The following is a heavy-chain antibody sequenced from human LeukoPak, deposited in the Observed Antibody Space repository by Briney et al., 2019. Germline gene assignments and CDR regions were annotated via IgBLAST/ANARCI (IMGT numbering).Heavy chain of an antibody. D-gene: IGHD3-9*01. J-gene: IGHJ5*02. CDR3: ARAAGYDILTGLNWFDP. CDR2: IKQDGSEK. V-gene: IGHV3-7*05. Sequence: PGGSLRLSCAASGFTFSSYWMSWVRQAPGKGLEWVANIKQDGSEKYYVDSVKGRFTISRDNAKNSLYLQMNSLRAEDTAVYYCARAAGYDILTGLNWFDPWGQGTLVTVSS. CDR1: GFTFSSYW.